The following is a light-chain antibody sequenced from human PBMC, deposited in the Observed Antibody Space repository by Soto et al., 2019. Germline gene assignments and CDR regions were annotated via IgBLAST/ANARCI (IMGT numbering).Light chain of an antibody. J-gene: IGKJ4*01. CDR1: RTVSNR. CDR2: RAS. CDR3: QQYYHSPVT. Sequence: EILMTQSPDTLSVSPGERVTLSCRASRTVSNRLAWYQHKPGQAPRLLISRASTGATGIPPRFRGSGSGTEFTLTVDTLQSEDIEIYYCQQYYHSPVTFGGGTKVDI. V-gene: IGKV3-15*01.